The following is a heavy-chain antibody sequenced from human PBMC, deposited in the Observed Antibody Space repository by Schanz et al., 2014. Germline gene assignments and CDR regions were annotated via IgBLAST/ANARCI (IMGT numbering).Heavy chain of an antibody. J-gene: IGHJ5*02. CDR1: GYSFTSYG. Sequence: QVQLVQSAPEVKKPGASVKVSCKASGYSFTSYGISWVRQAPGQGLEWVGWISVYTGNTKYGQKVQGRVTMTADTSTNTAYMELRSLRSDDTAVYYCAKAEYDILTDSYSRLDPWGQGTLVTVSS. V-gene: IGHV1-18*01. CDR2: ISVYTGNT. D-gene: IGHD3-9*01. CDR3: AKAEYDILTDSYSRLDP.